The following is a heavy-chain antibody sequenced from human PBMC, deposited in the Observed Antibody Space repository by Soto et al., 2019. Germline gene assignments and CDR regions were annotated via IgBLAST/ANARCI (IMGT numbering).Heavy chain of an antibody. J-gene: IGHJ4*02. CDR1: GGSVRNYL. Sequence: XTLSLGCTVSGGSVRNYLWTWIRQPPGKGLEVIGYIHYSGTTSFFPSYNPSLRSRVTISEDTSKNQFYLKLLSVTNADTAVHFCAAGEASSRNLAPYYLDFWGQGTLGPVS. CDR2: IHYSGTTSFFP. V-gene: IGHV4-59*02. D-gene: IGHD6-13*01. CDR3: AAGEASSRNLAPYYLDF.